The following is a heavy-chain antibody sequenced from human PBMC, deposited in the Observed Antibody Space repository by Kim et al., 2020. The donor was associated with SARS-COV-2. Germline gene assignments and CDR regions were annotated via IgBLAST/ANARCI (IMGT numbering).Heavy chain of an antibody. CDR2: ISGSGGST. CDR1: GFTFSSYA. CDR3: ANGADSSSWYALDYFEY. D-gene: IGHD6-13*01. V-gene: IGHV3-23*01. Sequence: GGSLRLSCAASGFTFSSYAMSWVRQAPGKGLEWVSAISGSGGSTYYADSVKGRFTISRDNSKNTLYLQMNSLRAEDTAVYYCANGADSSSWYALDYFEYWGQGTLVPVSS. J-gene: IGHJ4*02.